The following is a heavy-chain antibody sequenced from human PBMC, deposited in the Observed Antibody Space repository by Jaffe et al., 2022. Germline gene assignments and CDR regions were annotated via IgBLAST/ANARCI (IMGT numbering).Heavy chain of an antibody. CDR2: IRSKAYGGTT. CDR3: TRDATIFGGRGAFDI. D-gene: IGHD3-3*01. CDR1: GFTFGDYA. J-gene: IGHJ3*02. V-gene: IGHV3-49*03. Sequence: EVQLVESGGGLVQPGRSLRLSCTASGFTFGDYAMSWFRQAPGKGLEWVGFIRSKAYGGTTEYAASVKGRFTISRDDSKSIAYLQMNSLKTEDTAVYYCTRDATIFGGRGAFDIWGQGTMVTVSS.